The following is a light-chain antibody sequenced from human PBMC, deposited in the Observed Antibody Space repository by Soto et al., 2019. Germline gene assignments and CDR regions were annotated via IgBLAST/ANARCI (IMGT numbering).Light chain of an antibody. CDR2: DAS. CDR3: QQRSNWPPGYT. CDR1: QSVSSY. J-gene: IGKJ2*01. Sequence: EIVLTQSPATLSLSPGERATLSCRASQSVSSYLAWYQQKPGQAPRLLIYDASNRATGITARFSGSGSGTDFTLTISSLEPADFAVYYCQQRSNWPPGYTFGQGTKLE. V-gene: IGKV3-11*01.